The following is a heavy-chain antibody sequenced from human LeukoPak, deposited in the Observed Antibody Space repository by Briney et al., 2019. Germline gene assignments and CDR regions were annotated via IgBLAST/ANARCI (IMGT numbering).Heavy chain of an antibody. J-gene: IGHJ3*02. CDR3: TRRMRGLGSYSDAFDI. V-gene: IGHV3-13*04. CDR1: GFTFSSYD. CDR2: IDTAGGT. D-gene: IGHD3-10*01. Sequence: GGSLRLSCAASGFTFSSYDMHWVRQGPGKGLEWVSGIDTAGGTYYAGSVNGRFTISRQNAKNSFYLQMNSLRAGDTAVYFCTRRMRGLGSYSDAFDIWGQGTMVTVSS.